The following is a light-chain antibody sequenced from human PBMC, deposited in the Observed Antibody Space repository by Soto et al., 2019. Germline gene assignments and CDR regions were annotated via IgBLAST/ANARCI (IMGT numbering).Light chain of an antibody. CDR3: SSYTTINTVVL. V-gene: IGLV2-14*03. Sequence: QLVLTQPASVSGFPGQSITISCTGTTSDIGAYNYVSWYQHHPGKAPKLLIYDVTDRPSGVSDRFSGSKSGNTASLTISGLQAEDEADYFCSSYTTINTVVLFGGGTQLTVL. J-gene: IGLJ7*01. CDR2: DVT. CDR1: TSDIGAYNY.